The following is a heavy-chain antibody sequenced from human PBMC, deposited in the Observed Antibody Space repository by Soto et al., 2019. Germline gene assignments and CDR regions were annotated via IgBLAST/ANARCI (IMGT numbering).Heavy chain of an antibody. CDR3: ARDSGYSSSWSGAYFDY. CDR2: IYHSGST. V-gene: IGHV4-4*02. D-gene: IGHD6-13*01. CDR1: SGSISSSNW. J-gene: IGHJ4*02. Sequence: PSETLSLTCAVSSGSISSSNWWSWVRQPPGKGLEWIGEIYHSGSTNYNPSLKSRVTISVDKSKNQFSLKLSSVTAADTAVYYCARDSGYSSSWSGAYFDYWGQGTLVTV.